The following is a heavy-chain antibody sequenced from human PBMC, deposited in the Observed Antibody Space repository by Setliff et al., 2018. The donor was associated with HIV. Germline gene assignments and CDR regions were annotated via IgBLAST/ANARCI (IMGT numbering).Heavy chain of an antibody. CDR3: ARKGGYYYVAYYYGMDV. CDR1: GFTFSSYE. V-gene: IGHV3-48*03. CDR2: ISSSGSNT. D-gene: IGHD3-22*01. Sequence: ASGFTFSSYEMNWVRRAPGKGLEWVSYISSSGSNTMYADSVKGRFTISRDNAKNTLYLQMNSLRVDDTAVYYCARKGGYYYVAYYYGMDVWGQGTTVTVS. J-gene: IGHJ6*02.